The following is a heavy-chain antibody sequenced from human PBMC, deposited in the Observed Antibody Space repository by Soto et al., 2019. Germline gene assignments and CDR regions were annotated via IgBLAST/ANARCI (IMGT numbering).Heavy chain of an antibody. CDR1: GGLFSSYP. D-gene: IGHD3-22*01. CDR2: IIPVSQTA. V-gene: IGHV1-69*01. CDR3: ARGGSGYTGSNEF. J-gene: IGHJ4*02. Sequence: QEQLVQSGAEVKKPGSSVKVSCKASGGLFSSYPISWVRQVPGQGLEWMGGIIPVSQTAYYTQRFQGRVTITTDESTNTAHMGLSSDGSDDTAIEYCARGGSGYTGSNEFWGQGTLVTVSS.